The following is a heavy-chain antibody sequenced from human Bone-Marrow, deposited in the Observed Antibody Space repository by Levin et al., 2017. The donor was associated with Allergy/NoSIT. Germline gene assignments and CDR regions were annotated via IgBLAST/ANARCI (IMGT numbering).Heavy chain of an antibody. D-gene: IGHD3-10*01. CDR2: IKSKTDGGTT. J-gene: IGHJ6*02. V-gene: IGHV3-15*01. CDR1: GFTFSNAW. Sequence: GESLKISCAASGFTFSNAWMSWVRQAPGKGLEWVGRIKSKTDGGTTDYAAPVKGRFTISRDDSKNKLYLQMNSLKTEDTAVYYCTTDTLWFGEYPPRYGMDVWGQGTTVTVSS. CDR3: TTDTLWFGEYPPRYGMDV.